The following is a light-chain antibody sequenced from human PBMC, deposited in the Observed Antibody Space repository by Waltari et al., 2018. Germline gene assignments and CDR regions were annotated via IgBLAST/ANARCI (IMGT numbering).Light chain of an antibody. V-gene: IGKV3-20*01. CDR2: GAS. CDR1: QTVSANY. CDR3: QHYGSSYLT. J-gene: IGKJ4*01. Sequence: EIVLTQSPGTLSLSPAADRATLACRASQTVSANYLAWYQQKSGQVPWLLNYGASTSAAGIPDRFSGSGSGTDFTLTITRLERDDFFAVYYCQHYGSSYLTFGGGTKVEIK.